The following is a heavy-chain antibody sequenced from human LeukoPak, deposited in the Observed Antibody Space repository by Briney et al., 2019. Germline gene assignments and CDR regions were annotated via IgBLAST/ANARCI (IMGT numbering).Heavy chain of an antibody. CDR3: AAYYDILTGISY. Sequence: SETLSLTCTVSGGSISSSSYYWGWIRQPPGKGLEWIGSTYYSGSTYYNPSLKSRVTISVDTSKNPFSLKLSSVTAADTAVYYCAAYYDILTGISYWGQGTLVTVSS. CDR2: TYYSGST. J-gene: IGHJ4*02. V-gene: IGHV4-39*01. D-gene: IGHD3-9*01. CDR1: GGSISSSSYY.